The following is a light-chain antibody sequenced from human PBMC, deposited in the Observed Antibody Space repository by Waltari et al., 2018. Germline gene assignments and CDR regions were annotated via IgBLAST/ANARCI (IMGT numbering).Light chain of an antibody. CDR2: DVS. CDR3: NSYTSSSSL. CDR1: SSDVGGYGY. J-gene: IGLJ2*01. Sequence: QSALTQPASVSGSPGQAITISCTGTSSDVGGYGYVSWYQQHAGKAPKLIIYDVSNRPSGVSSRFSGSKFGNTASLTISGLQADDEADYYCNSYTSSSSLFGGGTRLTVL. V-gene: IGLV2-14*03.